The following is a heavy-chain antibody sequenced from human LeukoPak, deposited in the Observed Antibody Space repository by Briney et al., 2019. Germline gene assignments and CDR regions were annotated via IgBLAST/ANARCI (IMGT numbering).Heavy chain of an antibody. CDR1: GFTFSSYA. Sequence: GGSLRLSCAASGFTFSSYAMSWVPQAPGKGLEWVSAISGSGGSTYYADSVKGRFTISRDNSKNTLYLQMNSLRAEDTAVYYCAKDHRYYYGSGSYLGRWGQGTLVTVSS. V-gene: IGHV3-23*01. CDR2: ISGSGGST. D-gene: IGHD3-10*01. CDR3: AKDHRYYYGSGSYLGR. J-gene: IGHJ4*02.